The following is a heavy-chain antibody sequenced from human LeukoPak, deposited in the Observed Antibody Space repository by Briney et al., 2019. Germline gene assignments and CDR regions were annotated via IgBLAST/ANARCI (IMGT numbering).Heavy chain of an antibody. CDR2: IKQDGSEK. V-gene: IGHV3-7*01. J-gene: IGHJ4*02. D-gene: IGHD3-22*01. CDR3: ARDPRLGSGYYSYFDY. Sequence: GGSLRLSCAASGFTFSSYWMSWVRQAPGKGLEWVANIKQDGSEKYYVDSVKGRFTISRDNAKNSLYLQMNSLGAEDTAVYYCARDPRLGSGYYSYFDYWGQGTLVTVSS. CDR1: GFTFSSYW.